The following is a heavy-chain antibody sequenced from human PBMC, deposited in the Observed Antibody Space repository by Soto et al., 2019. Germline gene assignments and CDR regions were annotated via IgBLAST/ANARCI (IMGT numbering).Heavy chain of an antibody. CDR1: GYTFTSYG. CDR3: ASDNDRVSPRSVPHSDY. J-gene: IGHJ4*01. D-gene: IGHD1-1*01. CDR2: INGYNGDT. V-gene: IGHV1-18*04. Sequence: ASVKVSCKASGYTFTSYGIGWVRQAPGQGLEWMGWINGYNGDTNYAQKLQGRVTVTTDTSTSTAYMELRSLTSDDTAIYYCASDNDRVSPRSVPHSDYWGQGTLVTVSS.